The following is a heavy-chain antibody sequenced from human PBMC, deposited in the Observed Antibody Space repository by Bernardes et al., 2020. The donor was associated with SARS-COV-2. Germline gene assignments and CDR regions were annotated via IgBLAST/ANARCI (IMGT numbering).Heavy chain of an antibody. CDR2: IYANGHT. Sequence: LSLTCTVSGGSISSYYWSWIRQPAGQGLEWIGRIYANGHTDYNPSLKSPVTMSVDTSKNQLSLRLTSVTAADAAMYYCAGSVVIRGGLEGWLDPWGQGTLVTVSS. CDR1: GGSISSYY. V-gene: IGHV4-4*07. J-gene: IGHJ5*02. CDR3: AGSVVIRGGLEGWLDP. D-gene: IGHD2-15*01.